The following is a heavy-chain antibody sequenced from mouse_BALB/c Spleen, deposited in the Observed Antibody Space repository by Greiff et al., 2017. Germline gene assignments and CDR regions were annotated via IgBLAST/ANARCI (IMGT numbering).Heavy chain of an antibody. V-gene: IGHV1-5*01. CDR2: IYPGNSDT. Sequence: EVQLQQSGTVLARPGASVKMSCKASGYSFTSYWMHWVKQRPGQGLEWIGAIYPGNSDTSYNQKFKGKAKLTAVTSASTAYMELSSLTNEDSAVYYCTRTIYYSNCYAMDDWGQGTSVTVSS. J-gene: IGHJ4*01. D-gene: IGHD2-5*01. CDR3: TRTIYYSNCYAMDD. CDR1: GYSFTSYW.